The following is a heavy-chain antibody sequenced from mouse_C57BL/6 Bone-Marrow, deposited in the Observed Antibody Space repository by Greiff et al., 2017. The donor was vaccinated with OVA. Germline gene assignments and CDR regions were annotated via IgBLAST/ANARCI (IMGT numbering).Heavy chain of an antibody. CDR2: IDPSDSYT. D-gene: IGHD2-3*01. CDR3: ARGYYY. V-gene: IGHV1-50*01. J-gene: IGHJ2*01. Sequence: LQQPGAELVKPGASVKLSCKASGYTFTSYWMQWVKQRPGQGLEWIGEIDPSDSYTNYNQKFKGKATLTVDTSSSTAYMQLSSLTSEDSAVYYCARGYYYWGQGTTLTVSS. CDR1: GYTFTSYW.